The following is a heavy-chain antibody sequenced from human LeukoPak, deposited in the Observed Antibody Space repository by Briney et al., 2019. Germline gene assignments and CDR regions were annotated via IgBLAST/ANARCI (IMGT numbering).Heavy chain of an antibody. Sequence: EGSLRLSCAASGFTVTTNHMNWVRQAPGKGLEWVSVIYSGGGSTYYADSVRGRFTISRDNSKNTLFLQMNSLRAEDTAVYYCVRDIGGGRPPLDYWGQGTLASVSS. CDR3: VRDIGGGRPPLDY. D-gene: IGHD3-16*01. V-gene: IGHV3-66*01. CDR2: IYSGGGST. J-gene: IGHJ4*02. CDR1: GFTVTTNH.